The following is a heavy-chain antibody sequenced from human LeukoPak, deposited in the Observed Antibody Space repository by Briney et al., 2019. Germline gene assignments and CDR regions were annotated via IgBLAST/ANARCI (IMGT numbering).Heavy chain of an antibody. CDR3: ASGYCGGACQLGGVDM. Sequence: KTSETLSLTCTVSGGSISSYYWSWLRQPPGKGLEYIGYTHYSGSTNYNPSLKSRVTISLDTSGNQFSLKLCSVTAADTAVYYCASGYCGGACQLGGVDMWGQGTMVTVSS. J-gene: IGHJ3*02. D-gene: IGHD2-21*02. CDR2: THYSGST. V-gene: IGHV4-59*01. CDR1: GGSISSYY.